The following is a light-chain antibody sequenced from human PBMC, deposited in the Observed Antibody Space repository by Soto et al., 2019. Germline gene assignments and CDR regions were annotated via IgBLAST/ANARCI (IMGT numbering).Light chain of an antibody. CDR3: QQYNNWPWT. Sequence: EIVMTQSPATLSVSPGERATLSCRASQSVSSNLAWSQQKPGQAPRLLIYGASTRATGVPARFSGGGSGTEFTLTISSLQSEDFAVYYCQQYNNWPWTFGQGTKVDI. CDR1: QSVSSN. V-gene: IGKV3-15*01. CDR2: GAS. J-gene: IGKJ1*01.